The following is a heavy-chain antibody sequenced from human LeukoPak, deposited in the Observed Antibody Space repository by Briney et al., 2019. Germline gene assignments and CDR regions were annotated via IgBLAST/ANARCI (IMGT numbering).Heavy chain of an antibody. CDR3: ARTGSGRDYYGMDV. D-gene: IGHD5-12*01. CDR2: IYYSGST. CDR1: GGSISSYY. J-gene: IGHJ6*02. Sequence: LETLSLTCTVSGGSISSYYWSWIRQPPGKGLEWIGYIYYSGSTDYNPSLESRVTISIDTSKNHFSLNLTAVTAADTAIYYCARTGSGRDYYGMDVWGQGTSVTVSS. V-gene: IGHV4-59*01.